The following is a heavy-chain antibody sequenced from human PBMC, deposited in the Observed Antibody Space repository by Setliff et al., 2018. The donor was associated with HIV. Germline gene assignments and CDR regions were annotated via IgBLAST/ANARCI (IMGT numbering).Heavy chain of an antibody. Sequence: SETLSLTCAASGYSINSGFSRAWIRQPPGQGPQWIGSIYQSGSIYYNPSLQSRVTISVDSSKKQFSLHLFSVTAADTAVYYCARPRRVRSRAWYWFDIWGQGTLVTVSS. V-gene: IGHV4-38-2*01. CDR3: ARPRRVRSRAWYWFDI. CDR1: GYSINSGFS. CDR2: IYQSGSI. J-gene: IGHJ5*02. D-gene: IGHD6-19*01.